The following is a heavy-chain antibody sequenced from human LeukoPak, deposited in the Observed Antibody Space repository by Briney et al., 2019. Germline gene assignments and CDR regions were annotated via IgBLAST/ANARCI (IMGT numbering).Heavy chain of an antibody. CDR1: GYTFTSYG. Sequence: GASVKVSCKASGYTFTSYGISWVRQAPGQGLEWMGWFSAYNGNTNYAQKLQGRVTMTTDTSTSTAYMELRSLRSDDTAVYYCARDTGSAIWSYYFDYWGQGTLVTVSS. CDR2: FSAYNGNT. J-gene: IGHJ4*02. V-gene: IGHV1-18*04. D-gene: IGHD2-21*02. CDR3: ARDTGSAIWSYYFDY.